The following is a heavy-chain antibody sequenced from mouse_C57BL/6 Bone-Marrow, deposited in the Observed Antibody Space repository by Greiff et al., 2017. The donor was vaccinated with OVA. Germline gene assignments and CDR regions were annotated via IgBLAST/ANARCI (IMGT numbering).Heavy chain of an antibody. V-gene: IGHV1-64*01. CDR1: GYTFTSYW. CDR3: ARRGGLRQKRYYFDY. Sequence: VQLQQPGAELVKPGASVKLSCKASGYTFTSYWMHWVKQRPGQGLEWIGMIHPNSGSTNYNEKFKSKATLTVDKSSSTAYMQLSSLTSEDSAVYYCARRGGLRQKRYYFDYWGQGTTLTVSS. J-gene: IGHJ2*01. D-gene: IGHD2-2*01. CDR2: IHPNSGST.